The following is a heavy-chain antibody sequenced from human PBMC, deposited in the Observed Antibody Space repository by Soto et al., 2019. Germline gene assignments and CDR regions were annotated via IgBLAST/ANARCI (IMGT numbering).Heavy chain of an antibody. CDR2: ISAYNGNT. D-gene: IGHD6-19*01. J-gene: IGHJ4*02. Sequence: ASVKVSCKASGYTFTSYGISWVRQAPGQGLEWMGWISAYNGNTNYAQKLQGRVTMTTDTSTSTAYMELSSLRSEDMAVYYCAILIAVAGTIFDYWGQGTLVTVSS. V-gene: IGHV1-18*03. CDR1: GYTFTSYG. CDR3: AILIAVAGTIFDY.